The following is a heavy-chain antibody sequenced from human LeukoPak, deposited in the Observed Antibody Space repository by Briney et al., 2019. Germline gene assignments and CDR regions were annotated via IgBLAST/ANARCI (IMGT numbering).Heavy chain of an antibody. D-gene: IGHD3-9*01. V-gene: IGHV1-69*04. CDR1: GGTFSSYA. Sequence: SVKVSCKASGGTFSSYAISWVRQAPGQGLEWMGRIIPILGIANYAQKFQGRVTITADKSTSTAYMELSSLRSEDTAVHYCARDRGRYDILTGYYIIPFDYWGQGTLVTVSS. CDR3: ARDRGRYDILTGYYIIPFDY. CDR2: IIPILGIA. J-gene: IGHJ4*02.